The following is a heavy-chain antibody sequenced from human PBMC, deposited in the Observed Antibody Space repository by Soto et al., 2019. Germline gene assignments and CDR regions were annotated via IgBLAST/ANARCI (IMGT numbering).Heavy chain of an antibody. CDR1: GFTFSSYA. Sequence: QVQLVESGGGVVQPGRSLRLSCAASGFTFSSYAMHWVRQAPGKGLEWVAVISYDGSNKYYADSVKGRFTISRDNSKNTLYMQMSSLRAEDTAVYYCARDREITMVRGASGGYFDRWGRGTLVTVSS. V-gene: IGHV3-30-3*01. CDR3: ARDREITMVRGASGGYFDR. CDR2: ISYDGSNK. D-gene: IGHD3-10*01. J-gene: IGHJ2*01.